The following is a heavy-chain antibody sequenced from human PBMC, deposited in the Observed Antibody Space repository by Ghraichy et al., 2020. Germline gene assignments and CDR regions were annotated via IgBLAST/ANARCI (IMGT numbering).Heavy chain of an antibody. J-gene: IGHJ3*02. Sequence: SVKVSCKASGGTFSSYAISWVRQAPGQGLEWMGGIIPIFGTANYAQKFQGRVTITADESTSTAYMELSSLRSEDTAVYYCARAAVAGNGFDAFDIWGQGTMVTVSS. V-gene: IGHV1-69*13. CDR3: ARAAVAGNGFDAFDI. CDR1: GGTFSSYA. D-gene: IGHD6-19*01. CDR2: IIPIFGTA.